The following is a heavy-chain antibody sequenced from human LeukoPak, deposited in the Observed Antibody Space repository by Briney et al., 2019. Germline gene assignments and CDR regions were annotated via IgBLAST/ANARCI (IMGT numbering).Heavy chain of an antibody. V-gene: IGHV4-38-2*02. D-gene: IGHD3-16*01. J-gene: IGHJ4*02. CDR1: GYSISSGYY. Sequence: SETLSLTCTVSGYSISSGYYWGWIRQPPGKGLEWIGSIYHSGRTFYNPSLKSRVTISVDTSKNQFSLKLSSVTAADTAVYYCARDLPTGGNFDYWGQGTLVTVSS. CDR2: IYHSGRT. CDR3: ARDLPTGGNFDY.